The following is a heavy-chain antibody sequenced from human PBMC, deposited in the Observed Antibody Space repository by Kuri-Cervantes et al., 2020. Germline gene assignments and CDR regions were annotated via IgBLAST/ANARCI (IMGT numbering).Heavy chain of an antibody. J-gene: IGHJ4*02. CDR1: GYTFTSYG. Sequence: ASVKVSCKASGYTFTSYGISWVRQAPGQGLEWMGWISAYNGNTNYAQKFQGRVTMTRDTSISTAYMELSRLRSDDTAVYYCAKEDTAMDLLIDYWGQGTLVTVSS. CDR3: AKEDTAMDLLIDY. CDR2: ISAYNGNT. D-gene: IGHD5-18*01. V-gene: IGHV1-18*01.